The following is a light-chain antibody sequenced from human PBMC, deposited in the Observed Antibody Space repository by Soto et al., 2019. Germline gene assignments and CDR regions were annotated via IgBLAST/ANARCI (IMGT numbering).Light chain of an antibody. CDR1: QDISNY. CDR3: QKYNSVPVW. J-gene: IGKJ1*01. V-gene: IGKV1-27*01. Sequence: DIQMTQSPSSLSASVGDRVTITCRASQDISNYLAWYQQKPGKVPKLLIYAASTLQSGVPSRFSGSGSGTDFTLTSSSLQPADVATYYCQKYNSVPVWFGQGTKVEIK. CDR2: AAS.